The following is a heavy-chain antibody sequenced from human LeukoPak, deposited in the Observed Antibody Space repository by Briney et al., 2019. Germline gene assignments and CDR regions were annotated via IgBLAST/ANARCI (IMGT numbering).Heavy chain of an antibody. J-gene: IGHJ5*02. Sequence: ASVKVSCKASGYTFTSYDINWVRQGTGQGLEWMGWMNPNSDNTGYAQKFQGRVTMTRNTSISTAYMELSSLRSEDTAVYYCARGFAYYDFWSGYYPQYNWFDPWGQGTLVTVSS. V-gene: IGHV1-8*01. D-gene: IGHD3-3*01. CDR2: MNPNSDNT. CDR3: ARGFAYYDFWSGYYPQYNWFDP. CDR1: GYTFTSYD.